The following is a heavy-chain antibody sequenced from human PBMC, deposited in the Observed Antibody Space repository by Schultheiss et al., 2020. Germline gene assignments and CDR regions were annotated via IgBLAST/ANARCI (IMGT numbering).Heavy chain of an antibody. V-gene: IGHV3-30*04. J-gene: IGHJ3*01. Sequence: GGSLRLSCAASGFTFSSYAMHWVRQAPGKGLEWVAVISYDGSNKYYADSVKGRFTISRDNSKNTLYLQMNSLRAEDTAVFYCAKGDQLWWSSGQSEAFDVWGQGTTVTVSS. CDR2: ISYDGSNK. CDR1: GFTFSSYA. CDR3: AKGDQLWWSSGQSEAFDV. D-gene: IGHD2-21*01.